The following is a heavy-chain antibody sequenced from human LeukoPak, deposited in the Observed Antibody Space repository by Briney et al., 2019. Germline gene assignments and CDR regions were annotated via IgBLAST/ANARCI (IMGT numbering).Heavy chain of an antibody. D-gene: IGHD4-23*01. V-gene: IGHV4-59*12. Sequence: SETLSLTCTVSGGSISSYYWSWIRQPPGKGLEWIGYIYYSGSTNYNPSLKSRVTISVDTSKNQFSLKLNSVTAADTAVYYCARDGELGGKGLDYWGQGTLVTVSS. CDR1: GGSISSYY. CDR2: IYYSGST. J-gene: IGHJ4*02. CDR3: ARDGELGGKGLDY.